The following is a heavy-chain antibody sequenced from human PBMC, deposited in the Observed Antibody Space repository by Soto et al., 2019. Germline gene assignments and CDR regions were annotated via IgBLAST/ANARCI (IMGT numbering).Heavy chain of an antibody. CDR2: ISYDGSNK. J-gene: IGHJ4*02. CDR1: GFTFSSYA. V-gene: IGHV3-30-3*01. CDR3: ARAVDYGGNSGGHY. Sequence: PGGSLRLSXAASGFTFSSYAMHWVRQAPGKGLEWVAVISYDGSNKYYADSVKGRFTISRDNSKNTLYLQMNSLRAEDTAVYYCARAVDYGGNSGGHYWGQGTLVTVSS. D-gene: IGHD4-17*01.